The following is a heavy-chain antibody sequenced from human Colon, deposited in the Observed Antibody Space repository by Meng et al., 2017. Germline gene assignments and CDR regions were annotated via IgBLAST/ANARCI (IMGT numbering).Heavy chain of an antibody. J-gene: IGHJ5*01. V-gene: IGHV1-8*01. D-gene: IGHD2-2*01. Sequence: QVQLVQSGAEVRKPGASVKVTCKASGYTFTSSDINWVRPATGRGLEWLGWMNPNNGNTGSAQKFQGRVSMTRDTSIGTAYMELSGLTSEDTAVYYCARTAMLDSWGQGTLVTVSS. CDR1: GYTFTSSD. CDR3: ARTAMLDS. CDR2: MNPNNGNT.